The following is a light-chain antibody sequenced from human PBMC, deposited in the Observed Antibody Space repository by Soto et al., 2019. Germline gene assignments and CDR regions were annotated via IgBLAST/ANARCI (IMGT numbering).Light chain of an antibody. CDR1: QSISSW. V-gene: IGKV1-5*01. J-gene: IGKJ1*01. CDR2: DVS. CDR3: QQYNSYRT. Sequence: DIPMTQSPSTLSASVGDRVTITCRASQSISSWLAWYQQKPGKAPKLLIYDVSSLESGVPSRFSGSGSGTEFTLTISSLQPDDFATYYCQQYNSYRTFGQGTKVEIK.